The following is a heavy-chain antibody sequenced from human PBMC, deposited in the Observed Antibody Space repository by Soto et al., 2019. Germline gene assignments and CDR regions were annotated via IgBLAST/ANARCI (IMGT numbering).Heavy chain of an antibody. J-gene: IGHJ5*02. D-gene: IGHD3-10*01. V-gene: IGHV4-31*03. CDR3: ARDRGGGVAMIRGNWFDP. CDR2: IYYSGST. Sequence: QVQLQESGPGLVKPSQTLSLTCTVSGGSISSGGYYWSWIRQPPGKGLEWIGYIYYSGSTYYNPSLKSRVTISMDTSKNPFSLNMSSVTAADTAVYYCARDRGGGVAMIRGNWFDPWGQGTPVTVSS. CDR1: GGSISSGGYY.